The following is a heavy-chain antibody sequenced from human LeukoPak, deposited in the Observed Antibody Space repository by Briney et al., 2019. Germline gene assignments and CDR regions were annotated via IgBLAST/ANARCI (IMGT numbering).Heavy chain of an antibody. CDR3: AKGDSYYDLLTCFDF. CDR1: GFTFSSYA. J-gene: IGHJ4*02. D-gene: IGHD3-9*01. Sequence: GGSLRLSCAASGFTFSSYAMSWVRQAPGKGLEWVSAISGSGGSTYYADSVKGRFTISRDNSKNTLYLQMNSLRDEDTAVYYCAKGDSYYDLLTCFDFWGPGTLITVSS. CDR2: ISGSGGST. V-gene: IGHV3-23*01.